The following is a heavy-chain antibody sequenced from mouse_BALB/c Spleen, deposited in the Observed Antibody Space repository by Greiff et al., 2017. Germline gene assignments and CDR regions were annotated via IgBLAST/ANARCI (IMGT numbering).Heavy chain of an antibody. J-gene: IGHJ4*01. CDR3: TREGWIYYGYDEDYAMDY. V-gene: IGHV5-6*01. CDR2: ISSGGSYT. Sequence: EVQRVESGGDLVKPGGSLKFSCAASGFTFSSYGMSWVRQTPDKRLEWVATISSGGSYTYYPDSVKGRFTISSDNAKNTLYLQMSSLKSEDTAMYYCTREGWIYYGYDEDYAMDYWGQGTSVTVSS. CDR1: GFTFSSYG. D-gene: IGHD2-2*01.